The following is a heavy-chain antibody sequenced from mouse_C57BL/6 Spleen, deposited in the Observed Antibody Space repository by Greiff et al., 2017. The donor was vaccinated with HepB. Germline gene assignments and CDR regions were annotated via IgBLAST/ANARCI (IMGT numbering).Heavy chain of an antibody. Sequence: EVKLMESGGGLVKPGGSLKLSCAASGFTFSDYGMHWVRQAPEKGLEWVAYISSGSSTIYYADTVKGRFTISRDNAKNTLFLQMTRLRSEDTALYYCARGYSNYGAYWGQGTLVTVSA. CDR2: ISSGSSTI. CDR1: GFTFSDYG. D-gene: IGHD2-5*01. CDR3: ARGYSNYGAY. V-gene: IGHV5-17*01. J-gene: IGHJ3*01.